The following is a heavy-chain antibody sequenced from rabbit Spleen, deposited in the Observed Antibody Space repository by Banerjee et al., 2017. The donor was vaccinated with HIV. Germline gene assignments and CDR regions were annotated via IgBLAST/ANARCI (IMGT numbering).Heavy chain of an antibody. CDR3: ARDTSSSFSSYGMDL. Sequence: QSLEVSGGDLVKPGASLTLTCTASGFSFSSSDYMCWVRQAPGKGLEWISCIAGSSSDFTYPATWAKGRFTWSKTPSTTVTLHMTSLTAADTASYFGARDTSSSFSSYGMDLWGPGTLVTVS. D-gene: IGHD1-1*01. V-gene: IGHV1S40*01. J-gene: IGHJ6*01. CDR2: IAGSSSDFT. CDR1: GFSFSSSDY.